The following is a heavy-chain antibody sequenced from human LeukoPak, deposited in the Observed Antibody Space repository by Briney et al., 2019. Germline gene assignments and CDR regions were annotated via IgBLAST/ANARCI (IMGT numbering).Heavy chain of an antibody. J-gene: IGHJ4*02. CDR2: IIPNLGTT. Sequence: EASVKVSCKASGGTSNSHAISWVRQAPGQGLEWMGRIIPNLGTTNRAQNFQDRVTLTADKSTNTAYMELTSLTSDDTAVCYCATTNDGGGYQWGDFFDFWGQGTLVTVSS. V-gene: IGHV1-69*04. CDR1: GGTSNSHA. CDR3: ATTNDGGGYQWGDFFDF. D-gene: IGHD3-22*01.